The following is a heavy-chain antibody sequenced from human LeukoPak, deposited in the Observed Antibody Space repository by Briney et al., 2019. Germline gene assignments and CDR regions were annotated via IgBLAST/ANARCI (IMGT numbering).Heavy chain of an antibody. D-gene: IGHD4-11*01. CDR3: ARDHYSNYVFTPYYYYMDV. CDR1: GFTFSSYA. CDR2: ISYDGSNK. J-gene: IGHJ6*03. Sequence: PGRSLRLSCAASGFTFSSYAMHWVRQAPGKGLEWVAVISYDGSNKYYADSVKGRFTISRGNSKNTLYLQMNSLRAEDTAVYYCARDHYSNYVFTPYYYYMDVWGKGTTVTVSS. V-gene: IGHV3-30*01.